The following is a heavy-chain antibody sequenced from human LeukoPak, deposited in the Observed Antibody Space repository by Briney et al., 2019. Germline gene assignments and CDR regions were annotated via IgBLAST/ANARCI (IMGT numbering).Heavy chain of an antibody. Sequence: GGSLRLSCAASGFTLSSYAMHWVRQAPGKGLEWVAVISYDGSNKYYADSVKGRFTISRDNSKNTLYLQMNSLRAEDTAVYYCARPHGRSAFDIWGQGTMVTVSS. CDR3: ARPHGRSAFDI. CDR1: GFTLSSYA. V-gene: IGHV3-30-3*01. CDR2: ISYDGSNK. D-gene: IGHD4-17*01. J-gene: IGHJ3*02.